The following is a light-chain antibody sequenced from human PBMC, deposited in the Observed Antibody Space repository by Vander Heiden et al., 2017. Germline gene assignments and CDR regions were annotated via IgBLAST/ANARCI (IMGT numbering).Light chain of an antibody. CDR3: QSYDSSLSGVL. Sequence: QSVLTQPPSVSGAPGQSITISCTGSSANIGAGSDVQWYQQLPGTAPKLLIYGNTNRPSGVPDRFSGSKSGTSASLAITGLQAEDEADYYCQSYDSSLSGVLFGGGTKLTVL. V-gene: IGLV1-40*01. CDR1: SANIGAGSD. CDR2: GNT. J-gene: IGLJ2*01.